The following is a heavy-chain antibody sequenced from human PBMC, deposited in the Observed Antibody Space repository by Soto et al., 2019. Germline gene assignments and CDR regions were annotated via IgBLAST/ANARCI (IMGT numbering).Heavy chain of an antibody. CDR1: GGSFSGYY. D-gene: IGHD2-8*01. CDR3: ARGYPGAYCTNGLDY. J-gene: IGHJ4*02. CDR2: INHRGST. Sequence: NPSETLSLTCAVYGGSFSGYYWSWIRQPTGKGLEWIGEINHRGSTNYNPSLKSRVTISVDTSKNQFSLKLSSVTAADTAVYYCARGYPGAYCTNGLDYWGQGTLVTVSS. V-gene: IGHV4-34*01.